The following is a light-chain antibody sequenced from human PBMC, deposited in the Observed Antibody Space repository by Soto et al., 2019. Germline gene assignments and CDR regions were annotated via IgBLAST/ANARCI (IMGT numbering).Light chain of an antibody. Sequence: QSALTQPASVSGSPGQSITISCTGTSSDVGGYNFVSWYQHHPGKAPKLMIYEVSHRPSGVSNRFSGSKSGNTASLTISGLQAEDEADYYCSSYTSYSTVVFGGGTKVTVL. CDR1: SSDVGGYNF. V-gene: IGLV2-14*01. CDR2: EVS. J-gene: IGLJ2*01. CDR3: SSYTSYSTVV.